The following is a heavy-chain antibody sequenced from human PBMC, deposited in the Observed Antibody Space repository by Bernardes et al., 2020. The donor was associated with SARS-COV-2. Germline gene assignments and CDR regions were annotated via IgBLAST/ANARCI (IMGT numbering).Heavy chain of an antibody. V-gene: IGHV3-15*01. D-gene: IGHD1-1*01. CDR2: IKSKTAGGTT. CDR3: TTADNNLYVTY. CDR1: GFTFSNAW. J-gene: IGHJ4*02. Sequence: GGSLRLSCAASGFTFSNAWMNWVRQAPGKGLEWVGRIKSKTAGGTTDYTAPARGRFTISRDDSKNTLYLQMDSLKNEDTAVYYCTTADNNLYVTYWGQGTLVPVSS.